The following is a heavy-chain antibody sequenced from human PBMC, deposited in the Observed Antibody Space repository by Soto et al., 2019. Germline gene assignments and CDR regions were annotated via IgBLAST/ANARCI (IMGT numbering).Heavy chain of an antibody. J-gene: IGHJ4*01. D-gene: IGHD3-10*01. CDR1: GFTLRIYW. V-gene: IGHV3-7*01. CDR2: IKPDASDK. CDR3: ARDSGYGSGSYVNHYLDC. Sequence: WGFLLVGSETSGFTLRIYWMILVRQAPGRGLEWLANIKPDASDKKYVDSVKGRFTVSRDNAKNSLYLQMDRLRAEDTAVYYCARDSGYGSGSYVNHYLDCWGRGTLVTGSS.